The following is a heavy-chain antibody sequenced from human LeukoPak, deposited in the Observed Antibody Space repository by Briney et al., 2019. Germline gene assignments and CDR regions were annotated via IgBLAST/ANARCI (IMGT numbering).Heavy chain of an antibody. CDR3: ARAYYYDSSGYSPPPDY. CDR1: GGSISSSSYY. J-gene: IGHJ4*02. Sequence: SETLSLTCTVSGGSISSSSYYWGWIRQPPGKGLEWIGSMYYSGSTYYNSSLKSRVTISVDTSKNQFSLKLSSVTAADTAVYYCARAYYYDSSGYSPPPDYWGQGTLVTVSS. CDR2: MYYSGST. V-gene: IGHV4-39*07. D-gene: IGHD3-22*01.